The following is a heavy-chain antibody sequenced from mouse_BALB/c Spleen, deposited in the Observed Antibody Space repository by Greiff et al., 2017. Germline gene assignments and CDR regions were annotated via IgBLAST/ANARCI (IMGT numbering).Heavy chain of an antibody. Sequence: EVHLVESGGGLVKPGGSLKLSCAASGFTFSSYAMSWVRQTPEKRLEWVASISSGGSTYYPDSVKGRFTISRDNARNILYLQMSSLRSEDTAMYYCARAYYGNWYFDVWGAGTTVTVSS. J-gene: IGHJ1*01. V-gene: IGHV5-6-5*01. CDR1: GFTFSSYA. CDR3: ARAYYGNWYFDV. D-gene: IGHD2-10*01. CDR2: ISSGGST.